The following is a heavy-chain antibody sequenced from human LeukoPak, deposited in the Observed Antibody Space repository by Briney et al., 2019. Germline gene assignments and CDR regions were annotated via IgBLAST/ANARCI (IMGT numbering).Heavy chain of an antibody. CDR2: IYHSGST. D-gene: IGHD4-11*01. Sequence: SETLSLTCAVSGYSVSSSYYWGWIRQPPGKGLEWIGTIYHSGSTHYNPSLKSRVTLSVDTSKNQFSLKLRSVTAADTAVYYCASLPSNAVTHDYWGQGTLVTVSS. J-gene: IGHJ4*02. CDR3: ASLPSNAVTHDY. V-gene: IGHV4-38-2*01. CDR1: GYSVSSSYY.